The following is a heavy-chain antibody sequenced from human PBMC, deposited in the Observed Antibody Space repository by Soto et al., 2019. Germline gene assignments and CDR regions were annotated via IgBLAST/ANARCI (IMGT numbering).Heavy chain of an antibody. CDR1: GFTFSSYA. CDR2: ISGSGGST. D-gene: IGHD3-22*01. CDR3: ASTPLTMIVVFPFY. Sequence: GGSLRLSCAASGFTFSSYAMSWVRQAPGKGLEWVSAISGSGGSTYYADSVKGRFTISRDNSKNTLYLQMNSLRAEDTAVYYRASTPLTMIVVFPFYWGQGTLVTVSS. V-gene: IGHV3-23*01. J-gene: IGHJ4*02.